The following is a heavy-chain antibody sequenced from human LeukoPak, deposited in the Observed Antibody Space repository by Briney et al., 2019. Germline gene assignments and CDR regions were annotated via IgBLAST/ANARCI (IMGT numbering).Heavy chain of an antibody. Sequence: KPSQTLSLTCTVSGGSISSGGYYWSWIRQHPGKGLEWIGYIYYSGSTNYNPSLKSRVTISVDTSKNQFSLKLSSVTAADTAVYYCASGIAAAFDAFDIWGQGTMVTVSS. CDR2: IYYSGST. D-gene: IGHD6-13*01. V-gene: IGHV4-31*03. J-gene: IGHJ3*02. CDR3: ASGIAAAFDAFDI. CDR1: GGSISSGGYY.